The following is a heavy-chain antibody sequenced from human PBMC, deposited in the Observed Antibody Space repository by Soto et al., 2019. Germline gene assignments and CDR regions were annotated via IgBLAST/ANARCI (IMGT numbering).Heavy chain of an antibody. V-gene: IGHV4-30-2*01. D-gene: IGHD3-9*01. J-gene: IGHJ5*02. CDR1: GGSISSGGYS. CDR2: IYHSGST. Sequence: SETLSLTCAVSGGSISSGGYSWSWIRQPPGKGLEWIGYIYHSGSTYYNPSLKSRVTISVDRSKNQFSPKLSSVTAADTAVYYCARARTGNWFDPWGQGTLVTVS. CDR3: ARARTGNWFDP.